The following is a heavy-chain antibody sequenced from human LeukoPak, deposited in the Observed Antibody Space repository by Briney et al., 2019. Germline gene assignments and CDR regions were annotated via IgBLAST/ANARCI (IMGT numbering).Heavy chain of an antibody. CDR3: ARDWGGGTHDY. J-gene: IGHJ4*02. V-gene: IGHV3-64*04. CDR2: INSNGDGT. D-gene: IGHD3-10*01. CDR1: GFTFSIYA. Sequence: PGGSLRLSCSASGFTFSIYAMHWVRQAPGKGLEYVSAINSNGDGTYYADSVKGRFTISRGNSKNTLYFQMNSLRAEDTAVYYCARDWGGGTHDYWGQGTLVTVSS.